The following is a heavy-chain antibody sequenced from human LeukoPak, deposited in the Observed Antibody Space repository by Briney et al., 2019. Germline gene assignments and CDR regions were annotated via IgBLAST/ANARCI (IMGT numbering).Heavy chain of an antibody. CDR1: GYTFTDSY. CDR2: INPNSRDT. D-gene: IGHD3-22*01. CDR3: ARDQFGYYDSSGYYEGDY. Sequence: ASVKVSCKASGYTFTDSYIHWVRRAPGQGLEWMGWINPNSRDTNYAQKFQGRVTMTRDTSTSTVYMELSSLRSEDTAVYYCARDQFGYYDSSGYYEGDYWGQGTLVTVSS. V-gene: IGHV1-2*02. J-gene: IGHJ4*02.